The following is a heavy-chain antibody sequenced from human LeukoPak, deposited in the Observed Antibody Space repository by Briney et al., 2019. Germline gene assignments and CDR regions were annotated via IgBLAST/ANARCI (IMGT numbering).Heavy chain of an antibody. D-gene: IGHD5-18*01. CDR2: IKQDGSEK. CDR1: GFTFSNYW. J-gene: IGHJ4*02. Sequence: PGGSLRLSCAASGFTFSNYWMSWVREAPGKGLEWVANIKQDGSEKYYVDSVKGRFTISRDNAKNSLYLQMNSLRAEDTAVYCCARDQAGYSYGYRAPLDCWGQGALVSVS. CDR3: ARDQAGYSYGYRAPLDC. V-gene: IGHV3-7*01.